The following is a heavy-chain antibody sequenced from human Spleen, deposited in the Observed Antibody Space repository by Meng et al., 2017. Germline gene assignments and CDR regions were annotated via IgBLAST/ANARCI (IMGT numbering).Heavy chain of an antibody. V-gene: IGHV3-21*01. J-gene: IGHJ4*02. CDR1: GFTFSSYS. Sequence: GGSLRLSCAASGFTFSSYSMNWVRQAPGKGLEWVSSISSSSSYIYYADSVKGRFTISRDNAKNSLYLQMNSLRAEDTAVYYCARDERHVLRYFDWLLYHDYWGQGTLVTVSS. CDR2: ISSSSSYI. CDR3: ARDERHVLRYFDWLLYHDY. D-gene: IGHD3-9*01.